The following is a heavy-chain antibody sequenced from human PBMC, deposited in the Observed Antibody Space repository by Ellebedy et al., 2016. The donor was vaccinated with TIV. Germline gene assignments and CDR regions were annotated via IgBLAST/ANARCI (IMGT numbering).Heavy chain of an antibody. CDR1: GYTFTSYG. D-gene: IGHD3-16*02. CDR3: ARGDYVWGSYRLFDY. J-gene: IGHJ4*02. Sequence: ASVKVSXXAPGYTFTSYGISWVRQAPGQGLEWMGWISAYNGNTNYAQKLQGRVTMTTDTSTSTAYMELRSLRSDDTAVYYCARGDYVWGSYRLFDYWGQGTLVTVSS. CDR2: ISAYNGNT. V-gene: IGHV1-18*04.